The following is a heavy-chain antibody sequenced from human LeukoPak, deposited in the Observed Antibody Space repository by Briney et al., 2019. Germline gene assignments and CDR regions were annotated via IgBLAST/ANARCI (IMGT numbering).Heavy chain of an antibody. V-gene: IGHV3-23*01. CDR2: ISDTGRRT. J-gene: IGHJ4*02. D-gene: IGHD3-16*02. CDR3: ARHDSFIPY. CDR1: GFTFNDYA. Sequence: GGSLRLSCAASGFTFNDYAMNWVRQAAGKGLEWVSGISDTGRRTFYADSVKGRFTISRDDSKKTVYLQMNTLRAEDTAIYFCARHDSFIPYWGQGTLVTVSS.